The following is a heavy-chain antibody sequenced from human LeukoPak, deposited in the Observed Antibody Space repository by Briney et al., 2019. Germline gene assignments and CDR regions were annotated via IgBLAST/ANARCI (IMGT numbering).Heavy chain of an antibody. CDR1: GYSFTNYW. CDR3: ARQPNPDFDY. J-gene: IGHJ4*02. V-gene: IGHV5-51*01. Sequence: GEPLKISCKASGYSFTNYWIGWVRQMPGKGLEWMGIIYPHDSFTRYSPSFQDQVTISADKSINTAYLQWSSLKASDTAIYYCARQPNPDFDYWGQGTLVTVSS. CDR2: IYPHDSFT.